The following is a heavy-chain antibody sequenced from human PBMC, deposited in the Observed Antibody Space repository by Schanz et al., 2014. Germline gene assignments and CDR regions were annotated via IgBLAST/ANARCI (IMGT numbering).Heavy chain of an antibody. CDR3: TRGGYSYALSAFDI. V-gene: IGHV1-18*01. D-gene: IGHD5-18*01. Sequence: QVDLIQTGAEVGKPGASVTVSCKASGYDFHIYAYSWVRQAPGQGPEWIGWISGYNGDTNYAQKLQGRVTMTTDTSTSTAYMELRSLRSDDTALYYCTRGGYSYALSAFDIWGQGTMVTVSS. J-gene: IGHJ3*02. CDR1: GYDFHIYA. CDR2: ISGYNGDT.